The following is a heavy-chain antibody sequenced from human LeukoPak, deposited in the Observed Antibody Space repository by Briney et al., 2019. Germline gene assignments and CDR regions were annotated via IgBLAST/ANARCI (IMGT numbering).Heavy chain of an antibody. CDR1: GGSFSGYY. D-gene: IGHD5-12*01. J-gene: IGHJ5*02. CDR3: ARVNSGRFDP. Sequence: SETLSLTCAVYGGSFSGYYWSWIRQPPGKGLEWIGEISHSESTNYNPSLKSRVTISVDTSKNQFSLKLSSVTAADTAVYYCARVNSGRFDPWGQGTLVTVSS. CDR2: ISHSEST. V-gene: IGHV4-34*01.